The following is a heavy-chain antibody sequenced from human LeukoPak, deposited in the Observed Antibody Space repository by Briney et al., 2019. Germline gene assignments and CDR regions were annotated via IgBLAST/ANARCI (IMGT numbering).Heavy chain of an antibody. J-gene: IGHJ4*02. CDR1: GYTFTGYY. CDR3: ARDLTTPIGDY. D-gene: IGHD4-17*01. V-gene: IGHV1-2*02. Sequence: ASVKVSCKASGYTFTGYYMHWVRQAPGQGLEWMGWINPNSGGTNYAQKVQGRVTMTRDTSISTTYMELSRPRSDDTAVYYCARDLTTPIGDYWGQGTLVTVSS. CDR2: INPNSGGT.